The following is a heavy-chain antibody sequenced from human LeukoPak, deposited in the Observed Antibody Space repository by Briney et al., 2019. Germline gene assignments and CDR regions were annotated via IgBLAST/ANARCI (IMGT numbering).Heavy chain of an antibody. CDR2: INPNSGGT. CDR3: ARVGANKKNAFDI. V-gene: IGHV1-2*02. D-gene: IGHD4/OR15-4a*01. Sequence: ASVKVSCKASGGTLNGYAISWVRQAPGQGLEWMGWINPNSGGTNYAQKFQGRVTMTRDTSISTAYMELSRLRSDDTAVYYCARVGANKKNAFDIWGQGTMVTVSS. J-gene: IGHJ3*02. CDR1: GGTLNGYA.